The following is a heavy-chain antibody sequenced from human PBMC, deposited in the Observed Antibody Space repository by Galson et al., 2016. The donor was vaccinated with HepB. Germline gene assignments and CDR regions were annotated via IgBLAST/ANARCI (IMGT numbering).Heavy chain of an antibody. CDR2: INPSGGST. V-gene: IGHV1-46*01. CDR3: ARVGGSYSVGAFDL. CDR1: GYSFTTYY. Sequence: SVKVSCKASGYSFTTYYMHWVRQAPGQGLEWMGMINPSGGSTTYAPKFQQRVALTEDASASTVYMELNSLTSEDTAVYYCARVGGSYSVGAFDLWGQGTMVTVSA. J-gene: IGHJ3*01. D-gene: IGHD1-26*01.